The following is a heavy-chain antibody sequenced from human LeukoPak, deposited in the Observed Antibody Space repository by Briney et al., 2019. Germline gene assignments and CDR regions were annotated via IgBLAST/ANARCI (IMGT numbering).Heavy chain of an antibody. V-gene: IGHV3-74*01. CDR2: INTDGSST. J-gene: IGHJ4*02. CDR1: GFTFRSYW. Sequence: PGGSLRLSCAASGFTFRSYWMHWVRQAPGKGLVWVSRINTDGSSTSHADSVKGRFTISRDNSKNTLYLQMNSLRAEDTAVYYCAKDALYCSSTSCYPGYFDYWGQGTLVTVSS. CDR3: AKDALYCSSTSCYPGYFDY. D-gene: IGHD2-2*01.